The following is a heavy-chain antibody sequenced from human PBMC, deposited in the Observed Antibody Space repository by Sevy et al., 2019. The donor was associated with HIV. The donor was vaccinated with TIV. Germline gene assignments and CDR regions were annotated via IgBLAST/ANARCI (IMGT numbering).Heavy chain of an antibody. V-gene: IGHV1-2*02. CDR2: INPKTGGT. CDR1: GYTFTGYY. J-gene: IGHJ4*02. CDR3: ASMGDYFVSSGYYPLKY. D-gene: IGHD3-22*01. Sequence: ASVKVSCKASGYTFTGYYVHWLRPAPGQGLEWMGWINPKTGGTYFAKKFQDRVSMTTGTSITTAYMELSGLRFDDTAVYYCASMGDYFVSSGYYPLKYWGQGTLVTVSS.